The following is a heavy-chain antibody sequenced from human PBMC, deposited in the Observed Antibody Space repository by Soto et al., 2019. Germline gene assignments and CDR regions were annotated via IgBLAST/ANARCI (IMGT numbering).Heavy chain of an antibody. CDR2: FDPEDGET. V-gene: IGHV1-24*01. J-gene: IGHJ5*02. D-gene: IGHD3-16*01. Sequence: ASVKVSCKVSGYTLTELSMHWVRQAPGKGLEWMGGFDPEDGETIYAQKFQGRVTMTEDTSTDTAYMELSSLRSEDTAVYYCATGGGRRRRGMGGRDCWFDPWGQGTLVTVSS. CDR3: ATGGGRRRRGMGGRDCWFDP. CDR1: GYTLTELS.